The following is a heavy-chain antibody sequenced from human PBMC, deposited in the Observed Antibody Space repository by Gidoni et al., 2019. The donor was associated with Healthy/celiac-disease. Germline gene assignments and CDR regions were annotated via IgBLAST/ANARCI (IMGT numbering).Heavy chain of an antibody. V-gene: IGHV4-39*01. D-gene: IGHD2-8*01. CDR2: IYYSGST. J-gene: IGHJ4*02. Sequence: QLQLQESGPGLVKPSETLSLTCTVSGGSISSSSYYWGWIRQPPGKGLEWIGSIYYSGSTYYNPSLKSRVTISVDTSKNQFSLKLSSVTAADTAVYYCAIQGVLICTNGVCYTRPADYWGQGTLVTVSS. CDR1: GGSISSSSYY. CDR3: AIQGVLICTNGVCYTRPADY.